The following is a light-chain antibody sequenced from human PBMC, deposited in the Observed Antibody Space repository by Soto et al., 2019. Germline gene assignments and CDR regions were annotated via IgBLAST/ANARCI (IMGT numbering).Light chain of an antibody. V-gene: IGKV1-5*03. CDR3: QQYNSYSPYT. CDR2: EAP. CDR1: QSISSC. J-gene: IGKJ2*01. Sequence: DIQMTQSPSTLSASVGDRVTITCRASQSISSCLAWYQQKPGKAPNLLIYEAPSLESGVPPRFSGSGSGTEFTLTISSLQPDDFATYYGQQYNSYSPYTFGQGTKVEIK.